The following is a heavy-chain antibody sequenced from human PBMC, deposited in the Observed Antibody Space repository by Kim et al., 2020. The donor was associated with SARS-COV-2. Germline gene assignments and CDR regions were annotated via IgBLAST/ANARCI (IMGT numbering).Heavy chain of an antibody. D-gene: IGHD6-13*01. CDR2: INPNSGGT. CDR1: GYTFTGYY. Sequence: ASVKVSCKASGYTFTGYYMHWVRQAPGQGLEWMGWINPNSGGTNHAQKFQGRITMTRDASISTAYMELSRLRSDDTDGYYCARERGPAAGTYYYGMDVWG. CDR3: ARERGPAAGTYYYGMDV. J-gene: IGHJ6*02. V-gene: IGHV1-2*02.